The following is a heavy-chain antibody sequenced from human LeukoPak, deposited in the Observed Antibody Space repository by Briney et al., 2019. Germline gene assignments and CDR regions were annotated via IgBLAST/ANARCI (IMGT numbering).Heavy chain of an antibody. J-gene: IGHJ6*02. Sequence: PGRPLRLSCAASGFTFDDYAMHWVRQGPGKGLEWVSGISWNSNTIAYADSVKGRFTISRDNSKNTLYLQMNSLRAEDTAVYYCARGQLEWENYYYGMDVWGQGTTVTVSS. CDR3: ARGQLEWENYYYGMDV. D-gene: IGHD1-1*01. V-gene: IGHV3-9*01. CDR2: ISWNSNTI. CDR1: GFTFDDYA.